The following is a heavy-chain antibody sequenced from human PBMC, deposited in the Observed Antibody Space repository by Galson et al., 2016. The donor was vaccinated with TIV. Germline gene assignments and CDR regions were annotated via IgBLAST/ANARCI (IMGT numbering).Heavy chain of an antibody. J-gene: IGHJ3*01. CDR2: VFYSGID. CDR3: ARDRRDGYIVAFDV. V-gene: IGHV4-59*11. CDR1: GGSISRHY. D-gene: IGHD5-24*01. Sequence: QVQLRESGPGLVKPSETLSLTCDVSGGSISRHYWTWIRPSPGKGLEWIGDVFYSGIDNYNPSLKTRVTISGDTSKNQISLKLTSVTAADSAVYFCARDRRDGYIVAFDVWGQGTLVTVSS.